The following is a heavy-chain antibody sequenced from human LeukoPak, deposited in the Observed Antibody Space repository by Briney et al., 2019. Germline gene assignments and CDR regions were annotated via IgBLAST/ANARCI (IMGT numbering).Heavy chain of an antibody. V-gene: IGHV4-61*02. J-gene: IGHJ4*02. CDR1: SGSISSSNYY. Sequence: PSETLSLTCTVSSGSISSSNYYWSWIRQPAGKGLEWIGRISTIWITNYNPSLNSRVTISIDTSKNQFSLKLSSVTAADTAVYYCARAPYDYVWGSYRYTGWVDYWGQGTLVTVSS. CDR3: ARAPYDYVWGSYRYTGWVDY. CDR2: ISTIWIT. D-gene: IGHD3-16*02.